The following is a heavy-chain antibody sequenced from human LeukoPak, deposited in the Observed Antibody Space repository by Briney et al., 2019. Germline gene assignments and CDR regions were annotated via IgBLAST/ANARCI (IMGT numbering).Heavy chain of an antibody. CDR3: ATEIAVGLRYFDY. J-gene: IGHJ4*02. CDR2: VSFDGSTE. CDR1: GFTFSNYA. D-gene: IGHD6-19*01. V-gene: IGHV3-30-3*01. Sequence: GSLRLSCAVSGFTFSNYAMHWVRQAPGTGLEWVAIVSFDGSTEYYAASVEGRFTISRDNSKNTLYLQMNSLRPEDTAVYYCATEIAVGLRYFDYWGQGTLVTVSS.